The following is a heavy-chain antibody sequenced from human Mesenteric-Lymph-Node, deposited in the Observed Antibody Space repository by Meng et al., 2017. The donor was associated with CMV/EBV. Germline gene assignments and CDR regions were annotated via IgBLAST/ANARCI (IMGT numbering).Heavy chain of an antibody. CDR3: ARGRNLYCSSTSCYLFSWFDP. CDR1: GGSISSSSYY. D-gene: IGHD2-2*01. V-gene: IGHV4-39*07. Sequence: SETLSLTCTVSGGSISSSSYYWGWIRQPPGKGLEWIGSIYYSGSTYYNPSLKSRVTISVDTSKNQFSLKLTSVTAADTAVYFCARGRNLYCSSTSCYLFSWFDPWGQGTLVTVSS. CDR2: IYYSGST. J-gene: IGHJ5*02.